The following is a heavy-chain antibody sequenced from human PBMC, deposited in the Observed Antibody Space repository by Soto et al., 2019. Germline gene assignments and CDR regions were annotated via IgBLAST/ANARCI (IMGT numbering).Heavy chain of an antibody. V-gene: IGHV4-59*01. CDR1: GGSISSYY. D-gene: IGHD2-21*02. CDR3: AREGSSRYCGGDCYLNWYFDL. Sequence: SETLSLTCTVYGGSISSYYWSWIRQPPGKGLEWIGYIYYSGSTNYNPSLKSRVTISVDTSKNQFSLKLSSVTAADTAVYYCAREGSSRYCGGDCYLNWYFDLWGRGTLVTVS. CDR2: IYYSGST. J-gene: IGHJ2*01.